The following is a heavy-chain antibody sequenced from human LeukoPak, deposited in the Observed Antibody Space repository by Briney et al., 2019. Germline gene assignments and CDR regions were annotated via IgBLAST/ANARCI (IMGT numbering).Heavy chain of an antibody. D-gene: IGHD3-10*01. CDR2: IYYSGST. V-gene: IGHV4-30-4*01. CDR3: ARGGGTMVRGVITSFDY. CDR1: GGSISSGDYY. Sequence: SETLSLTCTVSGGSISSGDYYWSWIRQPPGKGLEWIGYIYYSGSTYYNPSLKSRVTISVDTSKNQFSLKLSSVTAADTAVYYCARGGGTMVRGVITSFDYWGQGTLVTVSS. J-gene: IGHJ4*02.